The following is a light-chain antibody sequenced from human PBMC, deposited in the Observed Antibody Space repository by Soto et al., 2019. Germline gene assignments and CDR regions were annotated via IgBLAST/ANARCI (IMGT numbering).Light chain of an antibody. V-gene: IGLV2-8*02. CDR2: EVS. Sequence: QSALTQPPSASRSPGQSVTISCTGTGSDVGNYNYVSWYQQHPGNAPKLEIYEVSKRPSGVPDRFSGSKSGYTASLTVSGRQAEDEADYYCASYAGSKGVLFGGGTQLTVL. J-gene: IGLJ3*02. CDR3: ASYAGSKGVL. CDR1: GSDVGNYNY.